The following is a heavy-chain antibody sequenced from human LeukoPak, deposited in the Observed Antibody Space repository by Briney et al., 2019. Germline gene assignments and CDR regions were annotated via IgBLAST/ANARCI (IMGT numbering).Heavy chain of an antibody. V-gene: IGHV3-21*01. CDR3: ARDKGHGIAAAFGAFDI. J-gene: IGHJ3*02. D-gene: IGHD6-13*01. Sequence: PGGSLRLSCAASGFTFSSYAMNWVRQAPGKGLEWVSSISSSSSYIYYADSVKGRFTISRDNAKNSLYLQMNSLRAEDTAVYYCARDKGHGIAAAFGAFDIWGQGTMVTVSS. CDR2: ISSSSSYI. CDR1: GFTFSSYA.